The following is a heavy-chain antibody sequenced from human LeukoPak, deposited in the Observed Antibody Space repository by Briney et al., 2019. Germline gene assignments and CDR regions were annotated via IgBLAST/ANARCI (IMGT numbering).Heavy chain of an antibody. CDR2: IYNSGTT. V-gene: IGHV3-53*01. Sequence: GGSLRLSCAASGFSVSSNYMSWVPQAPGKGLEWVAVIYNSGTTKYADSVKGRFTIARDSSNNTLYLQMNSLRAEDTAVYYCARGWEWWDYWGQGSLVTVSS. CDR3: ARGWEWWDY. CDR1: GFSVSSNY. J-gene: IGHJ4*02. D-gene: IGHD2-15*01.